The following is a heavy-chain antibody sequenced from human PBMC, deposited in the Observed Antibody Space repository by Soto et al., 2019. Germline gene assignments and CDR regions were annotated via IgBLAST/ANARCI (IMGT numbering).Heavy chain of an antibody. CDR3: AHREDWGTVIGGDFDY. CDR2: IYWNDDK. V-gene: IGHV2-5*01. Sequence: QITLKESGPTLVKPTQTLTLTCTFSGFSLITSGVGVGWIRQPPGKALEWLALIYWNDDKRYSPSLKSRLTITKDTSKNQVVLTITNMDPVDTATYYCAHREDWGTVIGGDFDYWGQGTLVTVSS. J-gene: IGHJ4*02. CDR1: GFSLITSGVG. D-gene: IGHD2-8*02.